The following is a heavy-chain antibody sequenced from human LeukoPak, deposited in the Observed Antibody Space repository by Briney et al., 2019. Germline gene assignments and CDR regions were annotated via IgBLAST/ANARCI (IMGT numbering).Heavy chain of an antibody. CDR3: TTYRSGHY. V-gene: IGHV3-73*01. D-gene: IGHD6-19*01. J-gene: IGHJ4*02. Sequence: GGSLRLSCAASGFTFSDSDIHWVRHASGKGLECVGRITTKRSNYATAYTASVKGRFTISRHDSENTAYLQMNSLKTEDTALYYCTTYRSGHYWGQGTLVTVSS. CDR1: GFTFSDSD. CDR2: ITTKRSNYAT.